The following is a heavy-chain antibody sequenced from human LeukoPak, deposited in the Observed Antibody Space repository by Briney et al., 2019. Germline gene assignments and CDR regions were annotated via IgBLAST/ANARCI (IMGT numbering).Heavy chain of an antibody. CDR3: AKEGSVCTNGICRYFDY. CDR2: ISWNSGNI. J-gene: IGHJ4*02. D-gene: IGHD2-8*01. Sequence: PGGSLRLSCAASGFTFDGCAVHWVRQAPGKGLEWVSSISWNSGNIDYADSVRGRFTISRDNAKNSLYLQMNSLEAGDTALYYCAKEGSVCTNGICRYFDYWGQGTLVTVSS. CDR1: GFTFDGCA. V-gene: IGHV3-9*01.